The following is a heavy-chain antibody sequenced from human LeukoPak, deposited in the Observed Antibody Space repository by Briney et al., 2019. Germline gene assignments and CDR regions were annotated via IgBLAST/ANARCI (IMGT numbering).Heavy chain of an antibody. CDR2: INPSGGST. CDR3: ARGFWSGYYYFDY. V-gene: IGHV1-46*01. CDR1: GYTFTTYY. Sequence: ASEKVSCKASGYTFTTYYIHWVRQAPGQGFDWMGIINPSGGSTTYPQKFQGRVTMTRATSTSTVYMELSSLRSEDTAVYYCARGFWSGYYYFDYWGQGTLVTVSS. J-gene: IGHJ4*02. D-gene: IGHD3-3*01.